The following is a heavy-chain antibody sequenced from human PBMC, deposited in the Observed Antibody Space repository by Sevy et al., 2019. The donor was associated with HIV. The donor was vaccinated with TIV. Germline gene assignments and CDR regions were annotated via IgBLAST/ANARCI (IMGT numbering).Heavy chain of an antibody. J-gene: IGHJ6*03. CDR3: AKDLRITIFGVVIDYYMDV. CDR1: GFTFSSYA. D-gene: IGHD3-3*01. Sequence: GGSLRLSCAAPGFTFSSYAMSWVRQAPGKGLEWVSAISGSGGSTYYADSVKGRFTISRDNSKNTLYLQMNSLRAEDTAVYYFAKDLRITIFGVVIDYYMDVWGKGTTVTVSS. V-gene: IGHV3-23*01. CDR2: ISGSGGST.